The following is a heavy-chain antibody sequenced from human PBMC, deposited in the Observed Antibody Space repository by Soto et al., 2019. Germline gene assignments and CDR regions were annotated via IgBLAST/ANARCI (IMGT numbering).Heavy chain of an antibody. V-gene: IGHV3-30*18. CDR3: AKEQPYYDILTGYYKPWFDP. J-gene: IGHJ5*02. CDR2: ISYDGSNK. CDR1: GFTFSSYG. D-gene: IGHD3-9*01. Sequence: PGGSLRLSCEASGFTFSSYGMHWVRQAPGKGQEWVAVISYDGSNKYYADSVKGRFTIYRDNSKNTLYLQMNSLRAEDTAVYYCAKEQPYYDILTGYYKPWFDPWGQGT.